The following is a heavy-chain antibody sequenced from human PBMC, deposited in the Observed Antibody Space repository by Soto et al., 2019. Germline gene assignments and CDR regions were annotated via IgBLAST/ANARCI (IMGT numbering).Heavy chain of an antibody. D-gene: IGHD2-2*01. J-gene: IGHJ6*02. Sequence: PXETLSLTCAVSGCSISSSNWWSWVRQPPGKGLEWIGEIYHSGSTNYNPSLKSRVTISVDKSKNQFSLKLSSVTAADTAVYYCARVVPGVYGMDVWGQGTTVTVSS. V-gene: IGHV4-4*02. CDR3: ARVVPGVYGMDV. CDR1: GCSISSSNW. CDR2: IYHSGST.